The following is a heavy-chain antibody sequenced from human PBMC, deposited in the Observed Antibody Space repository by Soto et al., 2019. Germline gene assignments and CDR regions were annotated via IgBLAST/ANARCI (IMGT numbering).Heavy chain of an antibody. Sequence: SSETLSLTCAVSGGSISSGGYSWSWIRQPPGKGLEWIGYIYHSGSTYYNPSLKSRVTISVDRSKNQFSLKLSSVTAADTAVYYCARGPSLMVYAPFDYWGQGTLVTVSS. CDR1: GGSISSGGYS. D-gene: IGHD2-8*01. V-gene: IGHV4-30-2*01. CDR3: ARGPSLMVYAPFDY. J-gene: IGHJ4*02. CDR2: IYHSGST.